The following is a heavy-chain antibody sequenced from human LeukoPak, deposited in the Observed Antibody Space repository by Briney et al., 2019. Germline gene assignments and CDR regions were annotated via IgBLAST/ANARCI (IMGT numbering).Heavy chain of an antibody. V-gene: IGHV1-69*01. Sequence: SVKVSCKASGGTFSSYAISWVRQAPGQGLEWMGGIIPIFGTANYAQKFQGRVTITADESTSTAYMGLSSLRSEDTAVYYCARGDIVVVPAAADGYYYYYMDVWGKGTTVTVSS. CDR3: ARGDIVVVPAAADGYYYYYMDV. CDR2: IIPIFGTA. J-gene: IGHJ6*03. D-gene: IGHD2-2*01. CDR1: GGTFSSYA.